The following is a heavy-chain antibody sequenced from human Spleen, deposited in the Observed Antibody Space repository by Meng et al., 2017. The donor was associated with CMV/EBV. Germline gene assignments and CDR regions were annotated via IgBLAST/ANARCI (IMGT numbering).Heavy chain of an antibody. J-gene: IGHJ3*02. CDR3: AKGRYTSPYDAFDI. D-gene: IGHD6-13*01. CDR2: ISAGGGTT. CDR1: GFTFSSYA. Sequence: GESLKISCAASGFTFSSYAMSWVRQAPGMGLEWVSAISAGGGTTYYADSVKGRFTISRDNSKNTLYLQMNSLRAEDTAVYYCAKGRYTSPYDAFDIWGQGTMVTVS. V-gene: IGHV3-23*01.